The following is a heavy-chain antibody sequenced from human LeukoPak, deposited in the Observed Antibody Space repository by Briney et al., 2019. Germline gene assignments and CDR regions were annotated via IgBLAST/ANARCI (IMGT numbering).Heavy chain of an antibody. CDR2: IIPIFGTA. D-gene: IGHD1-26*01. V-gene: IGHV1-69*13. J-gene: IGHJ4*02. Sequence: ASVKVSCKASGGTFSSYAISWVRQAPGQGLEWMGGIIPIFGTANYAQKFQGRVTITADESTSTAYMELSSLRSEDTAVYYCARSYSGSYTHFDCWGQGTLVTVSS. CDR1: GGTFSSYA. CDR3: ARSYSGSYTHFDC.